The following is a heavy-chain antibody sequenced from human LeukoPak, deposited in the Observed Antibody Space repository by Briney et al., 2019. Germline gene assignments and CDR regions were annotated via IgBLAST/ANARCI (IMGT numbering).Heavy chain of an antibody. J-gene: IGHJ6*03. CDR2: INWNGGST. CDR1: GFTFDDYG. CDR3: ARVSYSSGWYYYYYYMDV. Sequence: PGGSLRLSCAASGFTFDDYGMSWVRQAPGKGLEWVSGINWNGGSTGYADSVKGRFTISRDNAKNSLYLQMNSLRAEDTAVYYCARVSYSSGWYYYYYYMDVWGKGTTVTVSS. D-gene: IGHD6-19*01. V-gene: IGHV3-20*04.